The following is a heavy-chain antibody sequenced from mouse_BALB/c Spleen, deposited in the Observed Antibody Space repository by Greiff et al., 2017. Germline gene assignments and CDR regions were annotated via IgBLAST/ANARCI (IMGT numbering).Heavy chain of an antibody. CDR1: GFTFSSFG. V-gene: IGHV5-17*02. J-gene: IGHJ3*01. D-gene: IGHD1-2*01. CDR2: ISSGSSTI. CDR3: ARGGYYGYGAY. Sequence: EVMLVESGGGLVQPGGSRKLSCAASGFTFSSFGMHWVRQAPEKGLEWVAYISSGSSTIYYADTVKGRFTISRDNPKNTLFLQMTSLRSEDTAMYYCARGGYYGYGAYWGQGTLVTVSA.